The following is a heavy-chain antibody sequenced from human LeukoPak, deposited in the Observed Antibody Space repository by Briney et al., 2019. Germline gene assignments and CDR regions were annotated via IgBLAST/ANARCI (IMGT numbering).Heavy chain of an antibody. CDR1: GGSISSYY. D-gene: IGHD6-13*01. V-gene: IGHV4-59*01. CDR2: IYYSGST. Sequence: SETLSLTCTVSGGSISSYYWSWIRQPPGKGLEWIGYIYYSGSTNYNPSLKSRVTISVDTSKNQFSLKLSSVTAADTAVYYCARGAQTASSSWYPYYYYYYGMDVWGQGTTVAVSS. J-gene: IGHJ6*02. CDR3: ARGAQTASSSWYPYYYYYYGMDV.